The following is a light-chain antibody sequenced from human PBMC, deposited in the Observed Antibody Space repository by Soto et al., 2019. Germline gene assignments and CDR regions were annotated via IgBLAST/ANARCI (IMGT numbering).Light chain of an antibody. CDR3: MQALQTPRT. V-gene: IGKV2-28*01. J-gene: IGKJ1*01. CDR2: LGS. Sequence: DIMMTQSPLSLPVTPGEPASISCRSSQSLLHSNGYNYLDWYLQKPGQSPQLLIYLGSNRASGVPDRFSGSGSGTDFTLKISTVEAEDVGVYYCMQALQTPRTFGQGTKVEIK. CDR1: QSLLHSNGYNY.